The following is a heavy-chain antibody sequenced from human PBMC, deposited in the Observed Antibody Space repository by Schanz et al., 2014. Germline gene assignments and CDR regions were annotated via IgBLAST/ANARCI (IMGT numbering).Heavy chain of an antibody. CDR1: GGSISSGGYS. CDR3: ALREKPYGPFAS. V-gene: IGHV4-30-2*06. J-gene: IGHJ4*02. Sequence: LQLQESGSGLMKPSQTLSLTCAVSGGSISSGGYSWNWIRQSPGKGLEGIGYIYYSGNTYYNPSLKSRLTISVDRSKNQFSLRLDSVTAADTAVYYCALREKPYGPFASWGQGALVTVSS. CDR2: IYYSGNT. D-gene: IGHD3-10*01.